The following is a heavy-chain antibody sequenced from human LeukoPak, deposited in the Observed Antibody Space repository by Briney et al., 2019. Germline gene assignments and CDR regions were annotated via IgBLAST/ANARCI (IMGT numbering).Heavy chain of an antibody. CDR2: INPNSGGT. D-gene: IGHD4-17*01. V-gene: IGHV1-2*06. Sequence: GASVKVSCKASGFTFTGYYMHWVRQAPGQGLEWMGRINPNSGGTNYAQKFQGRVTMTRDTSISTAYMELSSLRSDDTAMYYCASRSTVTSWGQGTLVTVSS. J-gene: IGHJ4*02. CDR1: GFTFTGYY. CDR3: ASRSTVTS.